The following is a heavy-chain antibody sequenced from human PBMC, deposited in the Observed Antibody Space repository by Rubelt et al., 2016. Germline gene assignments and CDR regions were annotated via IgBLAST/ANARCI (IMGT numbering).Heavy chain of an antibody. D-gene: IGHD2-8*01. J-gene: IGHJ4*02. CDR2: ISSSGSST. CDR3: ARANNYANY. Sequence: VQLVESGGGLVKPGGSLRLSCEASGFTFSDYYMSWIRQTPGKGLEWVSFISSSGSSTYYADSVKGRFTISRDHAKNSLFLQMNSLRAEDTAVYYCARANNYANYWGQGTLVTVSS. V-gene: IGHV3-11*01. CDR1: GFTFSDYY.